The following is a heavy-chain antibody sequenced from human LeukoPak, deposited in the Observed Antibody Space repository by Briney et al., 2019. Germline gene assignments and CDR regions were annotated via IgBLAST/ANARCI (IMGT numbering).Heavy chain of an antibody. CDR1: GGTFSSYA. CDR2: IMPIFGTA. D-gene: IGHD1-26*01. J-gene: IGHJ3*02. V-gene: IGHV1-69*05. CDR3: ASAGIDRWELLTHAFDI. Sequence: GASVKVSCKASGGTFSSYAISWVRQAPGQGLEWMGGIMPIFGTANYAQKFQGRVTITTDESTSTAYMELSSLRSEDTAVYYCASAGIDRWELLTHAFDIWGQGTMVTVSS.